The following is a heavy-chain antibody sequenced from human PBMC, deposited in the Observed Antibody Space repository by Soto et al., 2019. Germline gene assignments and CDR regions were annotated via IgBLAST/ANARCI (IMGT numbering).Heavy chain of an antibody. V-gene: IGHV4-30-4*01. CDR1: GGSISSGDYY. D-gene: IGHD6-13*01. J-gene: IGHJ5*02. CDR2: IYYSGST. CDR3: ASERPDGSRLDP. Sequence: QVQLQESGPGLVKPSQTLSLTCTVSGGSISSGDYYWSWIRQPPGKGLEWIGYIYYSGSTYYNPSHQSRVTISVYTSKSQFSLKLSSVTAADTAVYYCASERPDGSRLDPWGQGTLVTVSS.